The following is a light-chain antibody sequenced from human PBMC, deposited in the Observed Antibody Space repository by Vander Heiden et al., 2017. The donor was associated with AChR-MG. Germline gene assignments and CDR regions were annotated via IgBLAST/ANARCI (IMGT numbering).Light chain of an antibody. V-gene: IGKV1-NL1*01. CDR3: QQYYITPPT. Sequence: DVQMTQSPSSLSASVGDRVTITCRASHGIGNSLAWYQQKPGKAPKLLVYFASSLESGVPSRFSGSGSGTEYTLTISSLQVEDFATYYCQQYYITPPTFGQGTKVEI. CDR1: HGIGNS. J-gene: IGKJ1*01. CDR2: FAS.